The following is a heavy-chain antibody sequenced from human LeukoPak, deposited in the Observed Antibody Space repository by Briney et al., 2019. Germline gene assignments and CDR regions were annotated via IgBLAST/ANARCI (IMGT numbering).Heavy chain of an antibody. Sequence: PGGSLRLSCAASGFTFSSYWMSWVRQAPGKGLEWVANIKQDGSEKYYVDSVKGRFTISRDNAKNSLYLQMNSLRAKDTAVYYCARDIIAVDIAEYFQHWGQGTLVTVSS. CDR3: ARDIIAVDIAEYFQH. CDR2: IKQDGSEK. J-gene: IGHJ1*01. CDR1: GFTFSSYW. V-gene: IGHV3-7*03. D-gene: IGHD6-19*01.